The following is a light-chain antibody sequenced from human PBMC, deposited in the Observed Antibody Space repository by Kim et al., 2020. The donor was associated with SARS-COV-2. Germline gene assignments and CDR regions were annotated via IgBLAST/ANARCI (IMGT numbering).Light chain of an antibody. V-gene: IGLV3-1*01. Sequence: VAPGQPASITCSGDRLEDKYASWYQQKPGQSPVLVIYNDSRRPSGIPERFSGSNSGNTATLTISGTQAIDEADYYCQAWDNNNGVFGGGTQLTVL. CDR3: QAWDNNNGV. J-gene: IGLJ3*02. CDR2: NDS. CDR1: RLEDKY.